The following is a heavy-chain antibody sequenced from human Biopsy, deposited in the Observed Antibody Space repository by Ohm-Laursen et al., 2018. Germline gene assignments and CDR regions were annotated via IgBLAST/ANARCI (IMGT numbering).Heavy chain of an antibody. CDR2: ISYTGGN. D-gene: IGHD2-2*01. V-gene: IGHV4-59*01. J-gene: IGHJ4*02. CDR3: ARMPHFDY. CDR1: GGSISGYH. Sequence: GTLSLTCTVSGGSISGYHWSWIRKSPGKGLEWLAYISYTGGNTSNPSLNGRATMSLDTSKNQFSLRLIYVTAADTAVYYCARMPHFDYWGQGILVTVSS.